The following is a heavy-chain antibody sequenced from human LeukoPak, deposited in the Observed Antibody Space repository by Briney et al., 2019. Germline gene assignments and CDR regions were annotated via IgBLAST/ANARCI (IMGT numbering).Heavy chain of an antibody. V-gene: IGHV1-18*01. CDR1: GYTFTSYG. CDR2: INAYNGNT. CDR3: ARDIVDYDFWSGSPYDY. J-gene: IGHJ4*02. Sequence: ASVKVSCKASGYTFTSYGISWVRQAPGQGLEWMGWINAYNGNTNYEQKLQGRGTMTTDTSTTTAYMDLKRRSPNDAAVYYCARDIVDYDFWSGSPYDYWGQGTLVTVSS. D-gene: IGHD3-3*01.